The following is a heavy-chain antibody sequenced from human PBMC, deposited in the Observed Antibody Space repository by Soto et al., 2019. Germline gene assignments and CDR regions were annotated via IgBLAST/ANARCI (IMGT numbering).Heavy chain of an antibody. CDR3: STTVITAPLFEY. CDR2: IRNKPNGHTT. Sequence: EVQLVESGGGLVQPGGSLRLSCEGSGFTFSGHYMDWVRQAPGKGLEWLGRIRNKPNGHTTAYAASVKGRFTIARDDSKNLVCLQMNSLKSEDTALYYCSTTVITAPLFEYWGQGTLVAVSS. D-gene: IGHD2-21*02. J-gene: IGHJ4*02. V-gene: IGHV3-72*01. CDR1: GFTFSGHY.